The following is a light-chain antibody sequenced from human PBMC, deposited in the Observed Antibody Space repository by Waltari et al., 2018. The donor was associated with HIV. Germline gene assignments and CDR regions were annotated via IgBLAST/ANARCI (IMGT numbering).Light chain of an antibody. J-gene: IGLJ2*01. Sequence: SALTHPASVSGSPGQSITMSGTGTSSAVGGSNNVSWYQQHPGKAPKLTIYDVSHRPSCVSNRFSGSKSGNTASLTISGLQAEDEADYYCSSYTSSSTFFGGGTKLTVL. CDR2: DVS. V-gene: IGLV2-14*03. CDR3: SSYTSSSTF. CDR1: SSAVGGSNN.